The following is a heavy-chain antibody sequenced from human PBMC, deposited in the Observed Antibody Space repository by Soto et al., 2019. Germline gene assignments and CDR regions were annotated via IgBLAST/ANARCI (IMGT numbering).Heavy chain of an antibody. Sequence: PGGSLRLSCTASGFTFGDYAMSWFRQAPGKGLEWVGFIRSKAYGGTTEYAASVKGRFTISRDDSKSIAYLQMNSLKTEDTAVYYCTRVRSSSWYFADAFDIWGQGTMVTVSS. CDR2: IRSKAYGGTT. V-gene: IGHV3-49*03. D-gene: IGHD6-13*01. CDR3: TRVRSSSWYFADAFDI. CDR1: GFTFGDYA. J-gene: IGHJ3*02.